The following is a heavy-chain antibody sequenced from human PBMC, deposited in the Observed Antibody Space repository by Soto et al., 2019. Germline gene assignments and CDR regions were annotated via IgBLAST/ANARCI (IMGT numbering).Heavy chain of an antibody. D-gene: IGHD2-15*01. CDR2: INPNSGGT. CDR1: GYTFTGYY. CDR3: ARACIGGCCYPDYYYCMDV. J-gene: IGHJ6*02. Sequence: ASVKVSCKASGYTFTGYYMHWVRQAPGQGLEWMGWINPNSGGTNYAQKFQGWVTMTRDTSISTAYMELSRLRSDDTAVYYCARACIGGCCYPDYYYCMDVRCQGPSGT. V-gene: IGHV1-2*04.